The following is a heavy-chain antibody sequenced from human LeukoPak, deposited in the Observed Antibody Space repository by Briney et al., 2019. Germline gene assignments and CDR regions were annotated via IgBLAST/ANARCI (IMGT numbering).Heavy chain of an antibody. CDR2: IYYSGRT. Sequence: SETLSLTCTVSGGSISSYYWSWIRQPPGKGLEWIGYIYYSGRTNHNPSLASRVTISVDTSKNQFSLKLSSVTAADTAVYYCARYVSSGLDYWGRGTLVTVSS. CDR1: GGSISSYY. V-gene: IGHV4-59*01. J-gene: IGHJ4*02. CDR3: ARYVSSGLDY. D-gene: IGHD3-22*01.